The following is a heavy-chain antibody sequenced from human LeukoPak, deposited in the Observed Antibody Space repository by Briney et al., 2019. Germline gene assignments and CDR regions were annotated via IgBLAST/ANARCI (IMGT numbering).Heavy chain of an antibody. D-gene: IGHD2-2*01. J-gene: IGHJ5*02. CDR3: ARADCSSTSCYSWPANWFDP. Sequence: SVKVSCKASGGTFSCYAISWVRQAPGQGLEWMGRIIPIFGIANYAQKFQGRVTITADKSTSTAYMELSSLRSEDTAVYYCARADCSSTSCYSWPANWFDPWGQGTLVTVSS. CDR2: IIPIFGIA. CDR1: GGTFSCYA. V-gene: IGHV1-69*04.